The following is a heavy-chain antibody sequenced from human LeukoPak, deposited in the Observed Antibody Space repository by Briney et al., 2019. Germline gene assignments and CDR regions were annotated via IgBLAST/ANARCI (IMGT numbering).Heavy chain of an antibody. V-gene: IGHV1-18*01. Sequence: ASVKVSCKPSGYTFTTYVFNWVRQAPGQGREWMGWISAYNGNTNYAQNLQGRVTMTTDTSTSTAYMELRSLRSDDTAVYYCARERWLQPIDYWGQGTLVTVSS. J-gene: IGHJ4*02. D-gene: IGHD5-24*01. CDR2: ISAYNGNT. CDR1: GYTFTTYV. CDR3: ARERWLQPIDY.